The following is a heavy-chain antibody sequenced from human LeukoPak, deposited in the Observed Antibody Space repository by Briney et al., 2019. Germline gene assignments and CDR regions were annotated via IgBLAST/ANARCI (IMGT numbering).Heavy chain of an antibody. Sequence: SETLSLTCTVSGGSISSSSYYWGWIRQPPGKGLEWFGSIYYSGSTYYNPSLKSRVTISVDTSKNQFSLKLSSVTAADTAVYYCARQYCSSTSCYYYYYYGMDVWGQGTTVTVSS. CDR2: IYYSGST. CDR3: ARQYCSSTSCYYYYYYGMDV. CDR1: GGSISSSSYY. D-gene: IGHD2-2*01. V-gene: IGHV4-39*01. J-gene: IGHJ6*02.